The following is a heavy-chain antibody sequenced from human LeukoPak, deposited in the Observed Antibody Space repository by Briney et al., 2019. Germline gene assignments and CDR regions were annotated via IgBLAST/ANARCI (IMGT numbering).Heavy chain of an antibody. J-gene: IGHJ6*03. V-gene: IGHV3-49*04. D-gene: IGHD3-10*01. Sequence: GGSLRLSCTTSGFTFGDYAMSWVRQAPGKGLEWVGFIRSKAYGGTTEYAASVKGRFTISRDDSKSIAYLQMNSLKTEDTAVYYCTRVTLYSSGSYYTSYHYYYMDVWGTGTTVTVSS. CDR3: TRVTLYSSGSYYTSYHYYYMDV. CDR1: GFTFGDYA. CDR2: IRSKAYGGTT.